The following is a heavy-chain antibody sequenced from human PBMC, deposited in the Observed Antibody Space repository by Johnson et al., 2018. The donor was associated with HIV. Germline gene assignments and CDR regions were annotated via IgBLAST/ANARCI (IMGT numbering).Heavy chain of an antibody. CDR3: ARGLTLTDAFDI. CDR2: ISGGGGT. J-gene: IGHJ3*02. V-gene: IGHV3-66*03. Sequence: VQLVESGGALIQPGGSLRLSCAASGFTVSGDHMSWVRQAPGKGLEWVSVISGGGGTYYADSVKGRFTISRDNSKNTLYLQMNSLRAEDTAVYYCARGLTLTDAFDIWGLGTMVTVSS. CDR1: GFTVSGDH. D-gene: IGHD3-9*01.